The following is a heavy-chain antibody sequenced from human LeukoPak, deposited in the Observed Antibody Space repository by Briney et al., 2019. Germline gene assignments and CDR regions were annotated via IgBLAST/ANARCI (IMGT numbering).Heavy chain of an antibody. J-gene: IGHJ4*02. V-gene: IGHV3-30*02. D-gene: IGHD5-24*01. Sequence: GGSLRPSCAASGFTFSNYGMHWLRQAPGKGLEWVAFTRYDGRNEYYADSVKGRFTISRDNSKNTLYLQMNSLRVEDTAMYYCAKVEDGYSLNYWGQGTLVTVSS. CDR3: AKVEDGYSLNY. CDR1: GFTFSNYG. CDR2: TRYDGRNE.